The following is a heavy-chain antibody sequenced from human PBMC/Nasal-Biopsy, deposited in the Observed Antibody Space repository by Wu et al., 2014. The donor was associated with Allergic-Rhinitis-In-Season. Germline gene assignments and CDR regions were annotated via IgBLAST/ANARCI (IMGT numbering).Heavy chain of an antibody. CDR2: IYHDGSA. CDR3: ARGTNFDY. J-gene: IGHJ4*02. Sequence: TLSLTCAVSGGSISSGGYSWSWIRQPPGKGLEWIGYIYHDGSAYYNPSLQSRVTISIDKSQSHFSLKVTSVTAADTAVYYCARGTNFDYWGQGTLVTVSS. D-gene: IGHD1-7*01. CDR1: GGSISSGGYS. V-gene: IGHV4-30-2*01.